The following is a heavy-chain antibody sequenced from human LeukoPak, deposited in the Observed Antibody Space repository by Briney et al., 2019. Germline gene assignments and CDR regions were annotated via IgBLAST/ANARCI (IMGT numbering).Heavy chain of an antibody. J-gene: IGHJ6*02. CDR2: INHSGST. Sequence: SETLSLTCAVYGGSFSGYYWSWIRQPPGKGLEWIGEINHSGSTNYNPSLKSRVTISVDTSKNQFSLKLSSVTAADTAVYYCARGVPRGYCSSTSCYNYYYYGMDVWGQGTTVTVSS. D-gene: IGHD2-2*02. V-gene: IGHV4-34*01. CDR1: GGSFSGYY. CDR3: ARGVPRGYCSSTSCYNYYYYGMDV.